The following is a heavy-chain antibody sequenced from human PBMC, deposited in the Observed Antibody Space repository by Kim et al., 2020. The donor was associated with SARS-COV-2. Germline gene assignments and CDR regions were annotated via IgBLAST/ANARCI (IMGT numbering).Heavy chain of an antibody. CDR3: ARVPAGSYYSPSPVDY. Sequence: GGSLRLSCAASGFTLSSYSMNWVRQAPGKGLEWVSYISSSSRIIYYADSVKGRFTISRDNAKNSLYLQMNSLRAEDTAVYYCARVPAGSYYSPSPVDYWGQGTLVTVSS. CDR2: ISSSSRII. CDR1: GFTLSSYS. D-gene: IGHD3-10*01. V-gene: IGHV3-48*04. J-gene: IGHJ4*02.